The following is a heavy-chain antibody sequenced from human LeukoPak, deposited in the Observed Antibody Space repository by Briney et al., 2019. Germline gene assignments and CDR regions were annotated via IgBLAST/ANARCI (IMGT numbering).Heavy chain of an antibody. D-gene: IGHD2-2*01. Sequence: ASVKVSCKASGYTFTSYDINWVRQATGQGLEWMGWMNPNSGNTGYAQKFQGRVTITRNTSISTAYMELSSLRSEDTAMYYCASLAHCSSTSCYLFDIPRLGYYYMDVWGKGTTVTVSS. CDR1: GYTFTSYD. CDR2: MNPNSGNT. CDR3: ASLAHCSSTSCYLFDIPRLGYYYMDV. V-gene: IGHV1-8*03. J-gene: IGHJ6*03.